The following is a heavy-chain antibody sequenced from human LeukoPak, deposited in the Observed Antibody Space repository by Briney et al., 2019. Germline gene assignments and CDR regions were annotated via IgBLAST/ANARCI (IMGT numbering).Heavy chain of an antibody. CDR3: ARFPPMRGGDAFDI. CDR2: INPSGGST. J-gene: IGHJ3*02. CDR1: GYTFTSYY. Sequence: ASVKVSCKASGYTFTSYYMHWVRQAPGQGLEWMGIINPSGGSTSYAQKFQGRVTITADKSTSTAYMELSSLRSEDTAVYYCARFPPMRGGDAFDIWGQGTMVTVSS. D-gene: IGHD3-10*01. V-gene: IGHV1-46*01.